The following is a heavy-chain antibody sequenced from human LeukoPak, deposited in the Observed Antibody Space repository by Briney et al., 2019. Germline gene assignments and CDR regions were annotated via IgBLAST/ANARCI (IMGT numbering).Heavy chain of an antibody. CDR3: ARGRRDHYFEL. CDR2: INQGGSEK. V-gene: IGHV3-7*04. J-gene: IGHJ4*02. Sequence: GGSLRLSCAASGFIFSSYWMTWVRQAPGKGLEWVANINQGGSEKDYVDSVKGRFTISRDNAKNSLYLQTNSLRVEDTAVYYCARGRRDHYFELWGQGTLVNVSS. CDR1: GFIFSSYW.